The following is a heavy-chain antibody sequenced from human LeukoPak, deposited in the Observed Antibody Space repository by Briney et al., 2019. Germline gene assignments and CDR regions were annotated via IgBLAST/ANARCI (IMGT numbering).Heavy chain of an antibody. Sequence: PGGSLRVSCAASGFTFHNYAIHWVRQAPGKGLELVSLTSGDGITTYFADSVKGRFTISRDNSKSSLFLQMNSLRTEDTALYYCARDHVYGGADYWGQGTLVTVSS. D-gene: IGHD5/OR15-5a*01. J-gene: IGHJ4*02. CDR3: ARDHVYGGADY. CDR1: GFTFHNYA. V-gene: IGHV3-43*02. CDR2: TSGDGITT.